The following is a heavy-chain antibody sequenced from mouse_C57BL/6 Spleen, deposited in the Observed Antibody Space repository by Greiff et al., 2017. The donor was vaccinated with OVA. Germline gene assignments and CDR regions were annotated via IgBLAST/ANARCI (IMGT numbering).Heavy chain of an antibody. CDR1: GYAFSSSW. CDR2: IYPGDGDT. D-gene: IGHD2-4*01. CDR3: ARGDYAWFAY. Sequence: QVQLQQSGPELVKPGASVKISCKASGYAFSSSWMNWVKQRPGKGLEWIGRIYPGDGDTNYNGKFKGKATLTADKSSSTAYMQLSSLTSEDSAVYFCARGDYAWFAYRGQGTLVTVSA. V-gene: IGHV1-82*01. J-gene: IGHJ3*01.